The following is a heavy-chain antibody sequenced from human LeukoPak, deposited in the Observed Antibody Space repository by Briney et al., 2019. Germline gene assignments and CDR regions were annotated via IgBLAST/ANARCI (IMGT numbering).Heavy chain of an antibody. D-gene: IGHD3-22*01. J-gene: IGHJ2*01. V-gene: IGHV4-59*01. Sequence: PSETLSLTCTVSGGSIRTSYWTWIRQPPGKGLEWIGYIYYTGSTNYNPSLKSRVTISVDTSKNQFSLKLSSVTAADTAVYYCARALYDSSGYYYDAYWYFDLWDRGTLVTVSS. CDR3: ARALYDSSGYYYDAYWYFDL. CDR1: GGSIRTSY. CDR2: IYYTGST.